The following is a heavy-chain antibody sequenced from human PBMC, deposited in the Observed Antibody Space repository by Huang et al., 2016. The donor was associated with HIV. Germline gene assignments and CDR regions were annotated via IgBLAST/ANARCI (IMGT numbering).Heavy chain of an antibody. CDR2: MFYSGST. CDR3: ARHRNGDYDFDR. D-gene: IGHD4-17*01. J-gene: IGHJ5*02. V-gene: IGHV4-39*01. CDR1: GDSISDSGFY. Sequence: QLQLQESGPGRVKPSETLSVTCAVSGDSISDSGFYWAWIRQPPGKGLEWIGSMFYSGSTFYNPSLKSRVILSGDTSKNLFSLKVNSVTAADTAVYYCARHRNGDYDFDRWGQGVLVTVSS.